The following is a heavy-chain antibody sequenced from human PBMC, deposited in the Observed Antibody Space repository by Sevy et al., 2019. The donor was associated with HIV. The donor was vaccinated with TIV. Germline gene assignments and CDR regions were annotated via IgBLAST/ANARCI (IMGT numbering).Heavy chain of an antibody. V-gene: IGHV3-30*02. CDR1: GFTFSSYG. CDR3: AKDGTYYYDSSGYSTFDY. J-gene: IGHJ4*02. CDR2: IRYDGSNK. D-gene: IGHD3-22*01. Sequence: GGSLRLSCAASGFTFSSYGMHWVRQAPGKGLEWVAFIRYDGSNKYYADSVKGQFTISRDNSKNTLYLQMNSLRAEDTAVYYCAKDGTYYYDSSGYSTFDYWGQGTLVTVSS.